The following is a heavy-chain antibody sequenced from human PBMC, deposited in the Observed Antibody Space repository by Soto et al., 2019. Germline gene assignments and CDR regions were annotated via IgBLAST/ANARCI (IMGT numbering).Heavy chain of an antibody. D-gene: IGHD6-6*01. J-gene: IGHJ4*02. CDR1: GDSISTADYY. CDR3: ARGIYSTSSFFDS. CDR2: IYYSGNT. V-gene: IGHV4-30-4*01. Sequence: SETLSLTCTVSGDSISTADYYWNWIRQPPGKGLEWIGYIYYSGNTYYIPSLKSRVTISVDTSKNQISLKLNSVTAADTAVYYCARGIYSTSSFFDSWGQGTLVAVSS.